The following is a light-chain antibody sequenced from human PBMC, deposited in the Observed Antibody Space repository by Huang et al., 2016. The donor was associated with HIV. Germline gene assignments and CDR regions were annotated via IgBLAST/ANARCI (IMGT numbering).Light chain of an antibody. V-gene: IGKV1-9*01. Sequence: IQLTQSPSSLSASVGDRVTITCRASQGVTNYLAWYQQKPGKAPKLLIFAASTLHSGVPARFSGSGSGTDFTLSIDSLQPEDSATYYCQQFNTYPVTFGGGTKVEIK. CDR3: QQFNTYPVT. J-gene: IGKJ4*01. CDR1: QGVTNY. CDR2: AAS.